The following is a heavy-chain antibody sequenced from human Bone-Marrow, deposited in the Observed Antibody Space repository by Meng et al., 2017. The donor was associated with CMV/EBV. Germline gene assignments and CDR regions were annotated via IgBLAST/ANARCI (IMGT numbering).Heavy chain of an antibody. CDR3: AREVGVIVSYASDI. V-gene: IGHV1-2*02. J-gene: IGHJ3*02. CDR2: INPNGGGT. D-gene: IGHD3-16*02. Sequence: ASVKVSCKASGYTFTGYYMRWVRQAPGQAPEWMGWINPNGGGTNYARKFQDRVAMTKDTSISTAYMELSRLRYDDTAVYYCAREVGVIVSYASDIWGQGTMVTVSS. CDR1: GYTFTGYY.